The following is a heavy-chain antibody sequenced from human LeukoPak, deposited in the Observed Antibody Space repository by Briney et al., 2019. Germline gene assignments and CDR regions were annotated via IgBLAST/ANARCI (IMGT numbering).Heavy chain of an antibody. CDR3: ATIDYLGWFDP. V-gene: IGHV3-30*03. CDR2: ISYDGSNK. D-gene: IGHD2/OR15-2a*01. Sequence: GGSLRLSCAASGFTFSSYGMHWVRQAPGKGLEWVAVISYDGSNKYYADSVKGRFTISRDNSKNTLYLQMNSLRAEDTAVYYCATIDYLGWFDPWGQGTLVTVSS. CDR1: GFTFSSYG. J-gene: IGHJ5*02.